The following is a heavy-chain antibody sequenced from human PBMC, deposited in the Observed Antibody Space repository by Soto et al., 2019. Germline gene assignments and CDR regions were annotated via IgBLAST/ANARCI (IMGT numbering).Heavy chain of an antibody. V-gene: IGHV1-18*01. CDR3: ARSRSGSAWDNWFDP. CDR2: ISAYNGNT. D-gene: IGHD6-19*01. CDR1: GYTFTSYG. Sequence: ASVKVSFKASGYTFTSYGISWVRQAPGQGLEWMGWISAYNGNTDYAQKLQGRVTMTTDTSTSTAYMELRSLRSDDTAIYYCARSRSGSAWDNWFDPGAREPWSPSPQ. J-gene: IGHJ5*02.